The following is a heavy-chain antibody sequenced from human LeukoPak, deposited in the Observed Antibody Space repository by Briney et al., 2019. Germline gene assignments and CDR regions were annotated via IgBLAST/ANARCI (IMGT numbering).Heavy chain of an antibody. D-gene: IGHD3-3*01. V-gene: IGHV3-11*01. J-gene: IGHJ5*02. CDR3: ARTYYDFWSGYYTRPYNWFDP. CDR2: ISSSGSTI. Sequence: GGSLRLSCAASGFTFSDYYMSWIRQAPGKGLEWVSYISSSGSTIYYADSMKGRFTISRDNAKNSLYLQMNSLRTEDTAVYYCARTYYDFWSGYYTRPYNWFDPWGQGTLVTVSS. CDR1: GFTFSDYY.